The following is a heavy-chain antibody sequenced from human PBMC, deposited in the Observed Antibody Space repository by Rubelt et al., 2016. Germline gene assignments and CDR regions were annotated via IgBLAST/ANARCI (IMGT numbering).Heavy chain of an antibody. V-gene: IGHV1-18*01. CDR2: YSAYNGNT. J-gene: IGHJ4*02. CDR1: GYTFTSYG. Sequence: QVQLVQSGAEVKKPGASVKVSCKASGYTFTSYGISWVRQAPGQGLEWMGWYSAYNGNTNYAQKLQGRVTSTTGTSTRTAYMGRRSLVPDDTAVYYCARDPRPVRGVIRTPTHWGQGTLVTVSS. CDR3: ARDPRPVRGVIRTPTH. D-gene: IGHD3-10*01.